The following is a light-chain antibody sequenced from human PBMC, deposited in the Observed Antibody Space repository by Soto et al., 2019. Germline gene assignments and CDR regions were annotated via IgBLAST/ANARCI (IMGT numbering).Light chain of an antibody. CDR3: GSYTGSITYD. J-gene: IGLJ1*01. CDR1: TSDVGGYNY. Sequence: QSALTQPASVSGSLGQSITISCTGTTSDVGGYNYVSWYQQHPGKAPILMIYEVTNRPSGVSNRFSGSKSGNTASLTISGLQVEDEAEYYCGSYTGSITYDFGTGTQVTVL. V-gene: IGLV2-14*01. CDR2: EVT.